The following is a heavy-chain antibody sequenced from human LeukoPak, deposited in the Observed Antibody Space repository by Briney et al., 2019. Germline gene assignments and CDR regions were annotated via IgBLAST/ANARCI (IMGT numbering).Heavy chain of an antibody. J-gene: IGHJ4*02. D-gene: IGHD2-15*01. CDR3: AREGYCSGGSCYDY. CDR2: IYHSGST. V-gene: IGHV4-38-2*02. Sequence: PSETLSLTCTVSGYSISSGYYWGWIRQPPGKGLEWIGSIYHSGSTYYNPSLKSRVTISVDTSKNQFSLKLSSVTAADTAVYYCAREGYCSGGSCYDYWGQGTLVTVSS. CDR1: GYSISSGYY.